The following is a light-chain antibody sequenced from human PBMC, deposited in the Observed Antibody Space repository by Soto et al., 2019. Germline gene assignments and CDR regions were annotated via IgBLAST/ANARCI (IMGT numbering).Light chain of an antibody. Sequence: EIVMTQSPATLSASPGERVTLSCRASQSVNDKLAWFQQKPGQAPRLLIVGASTTATGIPARFSGSGSGTEFTLTISTLKSEDFAVYYGQQYNDWPPFTFGPGTKVDIK. V-gene: IGKV3-15*01. J-gene: IGKJ3*01. CDR1: QSVNDK. CDR3: QQYNDWPPFT. CDR2: GAS.